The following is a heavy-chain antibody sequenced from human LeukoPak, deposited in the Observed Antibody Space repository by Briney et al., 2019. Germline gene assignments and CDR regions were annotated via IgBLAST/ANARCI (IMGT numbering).Heavy chain of an antibody. Sequence: PGGSLRLSCAASGFTFSSYWMHWVRHAPGKGRVWVSRIDSDGSSTSYADSVKGRFTISRDNAKNTLYLQLNSLRAEDMAVYYCARDGAAAGTVFDYWGQGTLVTVSS. V-gene: IGHV3-74*01. CDR1: GFTFSSYW. CDR2: IDSDGSST. D-gene: IGHD6-13*01. J-gene: IGHJ4*02. CDR3: ARDGAAAGTVFDY.